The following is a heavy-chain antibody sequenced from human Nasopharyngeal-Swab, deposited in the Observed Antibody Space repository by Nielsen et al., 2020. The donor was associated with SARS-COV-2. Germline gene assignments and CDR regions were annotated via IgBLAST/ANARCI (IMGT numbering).Heavy chain of an antibody. CDR2: ISSSSSYI. D-gene: IGHD5-18*01. CDR3: ARDQGYSYGYYYYYMDV. J-gene: IGHJ6*03. CDR1: GFTFSSYS. Sequence: GGSLRLSCAASGFTFSSYSTNWVRQAPGKGLERVSSISSSSSYIYYADSVKGRFTISRDNAKNSLYLQMNSLRAEDTAVYYCARDQGYSYGYYYYYMDVWGKGTTVTVSS. V-gene: IGHV3-21*01.